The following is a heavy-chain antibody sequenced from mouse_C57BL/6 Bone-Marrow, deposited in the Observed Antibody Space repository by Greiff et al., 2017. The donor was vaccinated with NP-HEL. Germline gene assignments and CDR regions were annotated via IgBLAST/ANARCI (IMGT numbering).Heavy chain of an antibody. CDR1: GYTFTDYE. J-gene: IGHJ1*03. V-gene: IGHV1-15*01. CDR3: TREGTFDV. Sequence: VQGVESGAELVRPGASVTLSCKASGYTFTDYEMHWVKQTPVHGLEWIGAIDPETGGTAYNQKFKGKAILTADKSSSTAYMELRSLTSEDSAVYYCTREGTFDVWGTGTTVTVSS. CDR2: IDPETGGT.